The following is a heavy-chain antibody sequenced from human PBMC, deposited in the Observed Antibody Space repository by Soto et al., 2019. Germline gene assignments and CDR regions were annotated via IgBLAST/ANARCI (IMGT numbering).Heavy chain of an antibody. V-gene: IGHV1-69*02. CDR3: ARGGYYGSGSTLGY. CDR1: GGTFSSYT. D-gene: IGHD3-10*01. J-gene: IGHJ4*02. Sequence: QVQLVQSGAEVKKPGSSVKVSCKASGGTFSSYTISWVRQAPGQGLEWMGRMIPILGIANYAQKFQGRVTITADKSTSTAYMELSSLRSEDTAVYYCARGGYYGSGSTLGYWGQGTLVTVSS. CDR2: MIPILGIA.